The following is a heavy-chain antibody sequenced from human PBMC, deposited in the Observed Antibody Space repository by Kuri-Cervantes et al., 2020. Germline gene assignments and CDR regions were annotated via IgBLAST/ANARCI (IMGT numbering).Heavy chain of an antibody. CDR1: GYTFTSYG. Sequence: ASVKVSCKASGYTFTSYGISWVRQAPGQGLEWMGWISAYNGNTNYAQKLQGRVTMTTGTSTSKAYMELRSLRSDDTAVYYCARDPLRYFDWLPNLYYYYGMDDWGQGTTVTVSS. CDR2: ISAYNGNT. J-gene: IGHJ6*02. CDR3: ARDPLRYFDWLPNLYYYYGMDD. V-gene: IGHV1-18*01. D-gene: IGHD3-9*01.